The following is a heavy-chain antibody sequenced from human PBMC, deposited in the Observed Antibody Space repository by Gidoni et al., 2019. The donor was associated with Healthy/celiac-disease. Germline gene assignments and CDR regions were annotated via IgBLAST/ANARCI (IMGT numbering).Heavy chain of an antibody. CDR3: ARGQWDYDILTGYSNYYYYYMDV. Sequence: EVQLVESGGGLVQPGGSLRLSCAASGFTFSSYWMHWVRQAPGKGLVWVSRINSDGSSTSYADSVKGRFTISRDNAKNTLYLQMNSLRAEDTAVYYCARGQWDYDILTGYSNYYYYYMDVWGKGTTVTVSS. J-gene: IGHJ6*03. D-gene: IGHD3-9*01. V-gene: IGHV3-74*01. CDR2: INSDGSST. CDR1: GFTFSSYW.